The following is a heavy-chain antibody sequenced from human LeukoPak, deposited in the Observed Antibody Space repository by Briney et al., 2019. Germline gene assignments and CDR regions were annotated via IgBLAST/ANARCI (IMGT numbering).Heavy chain of an antibody. Sequence: PSETLSLTCSVSGASISSGSNYWGWIRQPPGKTLEWIGSIYSSGSTYYNPSLKSRVTISVDTSKNQFSLKLSSVTAADTAVYYCAREKLDSAFDPWGQGTLVTVSS. CDR1: GASISSGSNY. CDR2: IYSSGST. D-gene: IGHD3/OR15-3a*01. V-gene: IGHV4-39*07. J-gene: IGHJ5*02. CDR3: AREKLDSAFDP.